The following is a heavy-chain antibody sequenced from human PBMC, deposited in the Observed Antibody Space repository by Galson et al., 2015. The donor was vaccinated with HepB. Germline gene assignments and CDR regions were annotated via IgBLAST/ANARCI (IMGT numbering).Heavy chain of an antibody. CDR2: IGTNGDST. Sequence: SLRLSCAASGFTFRSYAMHWVRQAPGKGLEYVSAIGTNGDSTHYADAVKGRFTISRDNSKNTLYLQMSSLRPEDTAVYYCLKDRSGHDWGRVDHWGQGTLVTVSS. CDR1: GFTFRSYA. CDR3: LKDRSGHDWGRVDH. J-gene: IGHJ4*02. D-gene: IGHD5-12*01. V-gene: IGHV3-64D*08.